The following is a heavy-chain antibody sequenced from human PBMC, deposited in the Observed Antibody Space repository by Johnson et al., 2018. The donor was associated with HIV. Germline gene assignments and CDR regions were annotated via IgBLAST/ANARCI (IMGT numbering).Heavy chain of an antibody. CDR3: TRGVNSEGGSI. CDR2: IKRESDGGTR. J-gene: IGHJ3*02. Sequence: VQLVESGGGLVKPGGSLTLSCAASGFIFSHACMSWVRQAPGKGLEWVGRIKRESDGGTRDYAAPGKGRFTISRDDSKNTLFLQMNSLKIDDTAVYYCTRGVNSEGGSIWGQGTMVTVSS. CDR1: GFIFSHAC. V-gene: IGHV3-15*01. D-gene: IGHD3-16*01.